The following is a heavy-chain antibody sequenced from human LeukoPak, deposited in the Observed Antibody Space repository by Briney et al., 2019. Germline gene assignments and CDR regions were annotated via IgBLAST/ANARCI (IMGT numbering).Heavy chain of an antibody. Sequence: GGSLRLSCAASGFTFSSYNMNWVRQAPGKGLEWVSYISGRSDTIYYADSVKGRLIISRDNARNSLSLQMDSLRVEDTAVYYCVGFYGGNSCFDYWGQGILVTVST. V-gene: IGHV3-48*01. CDR2: ISGRSDTI. CDR3: VGFYGGNSCFDY. D-gene: IGHD4-23*01. CDR1: GFTFSSYN. J-gene: IGHJ4*02.